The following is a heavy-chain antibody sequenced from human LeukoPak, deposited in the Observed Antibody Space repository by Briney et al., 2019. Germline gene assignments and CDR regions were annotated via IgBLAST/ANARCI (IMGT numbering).Heavy chain of an antibody. D-gene: IGHD3-10*01. Sequence: QPGGSLRLSCTASGLTFSTYALSWVRQTPGKGLEWLSVISATGSTTYYADSVRGRFTISRDNSKNTLYLQMNSLRAEDTAVYYCAKDTAGEFGPDYWGQGTLVTVSS. J-gene: IGHJ4*02. CDR2: ISATGSTT. V-gene: IGHV3-23*01. CDR3: AKDTAGEFGPDY. CDR1: GLTFSTYA.